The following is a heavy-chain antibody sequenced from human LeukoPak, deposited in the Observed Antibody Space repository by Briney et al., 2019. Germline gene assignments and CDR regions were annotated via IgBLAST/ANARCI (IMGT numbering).Heavy chain of an antibody. CDR1: GFTFSSYE. CDR2: ISSSGSTI. Sequence: PGGSLRLSCAASGFTFSSYEMNSFRQAPGKGLEWVSYISSSGSTIYYADSVKGRFTISRDNAKNSLYLQMNGLRADDTAVYYCARSPQGTGSPADYWGQGTLVTVSS. J-gene: IGHJ4*02. D-gene: IGHD1-1*01. CDR3: ARSPQGTGSPADY. V-gene: IGHV3-48*03.